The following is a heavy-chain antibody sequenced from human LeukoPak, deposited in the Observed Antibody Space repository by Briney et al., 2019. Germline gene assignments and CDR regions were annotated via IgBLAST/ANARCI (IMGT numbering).Heavy chain of an antibody. D-gene: IGHD3-22*01. CDR1: GFIVNTNY. V-gene: IGHV3-66*01. J-gene: IGHJ4*02. CDR3: TRDLNHDSSG. CDR2: LFGGGTA. Sequence: GGSLRLSCAASGFIVNTNYMTWARQAPGKGLEWVSLLFGGGTAYYADSVKGRFTISRDISKNTLYLQMNSLRVEDTAVYYCTRDLNHDSSGWGQGTLVTVSS.